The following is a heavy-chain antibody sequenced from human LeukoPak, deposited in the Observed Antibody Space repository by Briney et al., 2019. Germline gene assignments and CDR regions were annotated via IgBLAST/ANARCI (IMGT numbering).Heavy chain of an antibody. CDR1: GYTFTGYY. CDR2: ISAYNGNT. V-gene: IGHV1-18*04. J-gene: IGHJ4*02. CDR3: ARASAAARLPFDY. Sequence: ASVKVSCKASGYTFTGYYMHWVRQAPGQGLEWMGWISAYNGNTNYAQKLQGRVTMTTDTSTSTAYMELRSLRSDDTAVYYCARASAAARLPFDYWGQGTLVTVSS. D-gene: IGHD6-13*01.